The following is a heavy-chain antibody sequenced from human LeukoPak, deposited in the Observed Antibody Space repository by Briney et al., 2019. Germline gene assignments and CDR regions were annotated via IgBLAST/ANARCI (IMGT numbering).Heavy chain of an antibody. CDR2: MYYSGST. J-gene: IGHJ5*02. CDR3: ARPYYYDSRIDP. Sequence: SETLSLTCTVSGGSISSGDYYWSWIRQPPGKGLEWIAYMYYSGSTYHNPSLKSRVTMSADTSKNQLSLRLSSVTAADTAVYYCARPYYYDSRIDPWGQGILVTVSS. D-gene: IGHD3-22*01. V-gene: IGHV4-30-4*01. CDR1: GGSISSGDYY.